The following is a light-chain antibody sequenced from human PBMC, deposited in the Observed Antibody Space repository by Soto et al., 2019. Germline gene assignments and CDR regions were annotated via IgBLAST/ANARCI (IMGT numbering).Light chain of an antibody. CDR1: QTFNSW. J-gene: IGKJ1*01. Sequence: DIQMTQSPSRMYASVGDTITITCRASQTFNSWLTWYQQKPGKAPKLLIYDAFTLQSGFSSRFSGNGSGTEFSLTIISLQADDFGSYYCQHYTTWTFGPGTKVDIK. V-gene: IGKV1-5*01. CDR2: DAF. CDR3: QHYTTWT.